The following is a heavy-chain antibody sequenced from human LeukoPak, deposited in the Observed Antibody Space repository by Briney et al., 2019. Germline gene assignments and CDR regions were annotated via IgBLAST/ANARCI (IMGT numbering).Heavy chain of an antibody. CDR1: GYSISSGYY. J-gene: IGHJ4*02. Sequence: NASETLSLTCTVSGYSISSGYYWGWIRQPPGKGLEWIGSIYHSGSTYYNPSLKSRVTISVDTSKNQFSLKLSSVTAADTAVYYCARESYITMVRGVTQPDYWGQGTLVTVSS. D-gene: IGHD3-10*01. CDR3: ARESYITMVRGVTQPDY. V-gene: IGHV4-38-2*02. CDR2: IYHSGST.